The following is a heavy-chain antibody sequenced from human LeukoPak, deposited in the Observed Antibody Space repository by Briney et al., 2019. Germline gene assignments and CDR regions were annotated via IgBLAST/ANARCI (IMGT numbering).Heavy chain of an antibody. CDR1: GFTFNNYD. CDR2: IDTAGDT. CDR3: ARDRHVPGLYYYYMDV. Sequence: GGSLRLSCAASGFTFNNYDMHWVRQTTGKGLEWVSAIDTAGDTYYPDSVKGRFTISRESAKNSLYLQMNSLRPEDTAVYFCARDRHVPGLYYYYMDVWGKGTTVTVSS. D-gene: IGHD6-6*01. V-gene: IGHV3-13*01. J-gene: IGHJ6*03.